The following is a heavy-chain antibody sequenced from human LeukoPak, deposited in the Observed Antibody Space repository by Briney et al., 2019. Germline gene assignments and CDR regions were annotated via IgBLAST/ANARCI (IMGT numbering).Heavy chain of an antibody. J-gene: IGHJ4*02. CDR3: ASGYSSGWYALFDY. D-gene: IGHD6-19*01. CDR2: TYYSGST. V-gene: IGHV4-61*01. CDR1: GYSISSGYY. Sequence: SETLSLTCTVSGYSISSGYYWGWIRQPPGKGLEWIGYTYYSGSTNYNPSLKSRVTISVDTSKNQFSLKLSSVTAADTAVYYCASGYSSGWYALFDYWGQGTLVTVSS.